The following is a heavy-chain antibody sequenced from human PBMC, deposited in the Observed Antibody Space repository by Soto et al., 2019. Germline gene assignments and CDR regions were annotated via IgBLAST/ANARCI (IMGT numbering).Heavy chain of an antibody. V-gene: IGHV4-4*02. J-gene: IGHJ4*02. Sequence: GPGPGVSSETLSLTCAVSGGSISISHWWSWVRQPPGKGLEWIGEIHHSGSTNYNPSLKSRVIMSLDKSKNQFSLRLSSVTAADTAVYYCARENYDGSLALDYWGQGTLVTVSS. CDR3: ARENYDGSLALDY. CDR1: GGSISISHW. CDR2: IHHSGST. D-gene: IGHD3-22*01.